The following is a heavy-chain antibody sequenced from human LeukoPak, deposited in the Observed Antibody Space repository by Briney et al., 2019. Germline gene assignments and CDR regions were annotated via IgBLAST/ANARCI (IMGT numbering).Heavy chain of an antibody. CDR2: IYHSGST. Sequence: SETLSLTCAVSGYSISSDYYWGWIRPPPGKGLEWIGSIYHSGSTYYNPSLKSRVTISVDTSKNQFSLKLSSVTAADTAVYYCARANDDFDYWGQGTLVTVSS. D-gene: IGHD3-16*01. J-gene: IGHJ4*02. CDR3: ARANDDFDY. CDR1: GYSISSDYY. V-gene: IGHV4-38-2*01.